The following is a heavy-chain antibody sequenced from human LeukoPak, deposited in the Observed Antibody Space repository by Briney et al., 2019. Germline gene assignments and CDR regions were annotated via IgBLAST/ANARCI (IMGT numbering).Heavy chain of an antibody. V-gene: IGHV3-23*01. CDR3: ASSGVYGFLDY. J-gene: IGHJ4*02. CDR2: ITGNGDTT. CDR1: GFTFSTYP. Sequence: GGSLRLSCTASGFTFSTYPMYWVRQAPGKGLEWVSAITGNGDTTYYADSMKGRFTLSRDNSKDTLYLQMNSLRAEDTAVYYCASSGVYGFLDYWGQGSLVTVSS. D-gene: IGHD3-10*01.